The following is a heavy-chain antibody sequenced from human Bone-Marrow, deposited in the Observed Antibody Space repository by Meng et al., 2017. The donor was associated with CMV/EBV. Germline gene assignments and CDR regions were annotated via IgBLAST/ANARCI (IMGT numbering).Heavy chain of an antibody. D-gene: IGHD3-3*01. CDR1: GYTFTGYY. CDR2: INPNSGGT. Sequence: ASVKVSCKASGYTFTGYYMHWVRQAPGQGLEWMGWINPNSGGTNYAQKFQGRVTMTRDTSIGTAYMELSRLRSDDTAVYYCARVLITIFGVVKPPLDYWGQGTLVTVSS. CDR3: ARVLITIFGVVKPPLDY. V-gene: IGHV1-2*02. J-gene: IGHJ4*02.